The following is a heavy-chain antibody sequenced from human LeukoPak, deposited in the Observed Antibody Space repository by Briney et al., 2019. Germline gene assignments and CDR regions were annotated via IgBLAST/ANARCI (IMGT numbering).Heavy chain of an antibody. CDR3: ARGSQYYDFWSGYHTPFFDY. V-gene: IGHV4-28*03. CDR1: GSSISSSNW. CDR2: IYYSGST. Sequence: SDTLSLTCTVSGSSISSSNWWGWIRQPPGKGLEWIGYIYYSGSTYYNPSLKSRVTISVDTSKNQFSLKLSSVTAADTAVYYCARGSQYYDFWSGYHTPFFDYWGQGTLVTVSS. D-gene: IGHD3-3*01. J-gene: IGHJ4*02.